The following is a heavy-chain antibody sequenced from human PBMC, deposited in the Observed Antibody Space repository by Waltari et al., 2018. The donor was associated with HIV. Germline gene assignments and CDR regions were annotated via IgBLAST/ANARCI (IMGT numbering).Heavy chain of an antibody. CDR1: GFTFTTSD. D-gene: IGHD2-21*01. V-gene: IGHV1-58*01. CDR2: IVVGSDNT. Sequence: QMQLVQSGPEVKKPGTSVNISCKASGFTFTTSDVQWVRPARGQRLEWIGWIVVGSDNTNYAQKFQERVTITRDMSTSTAYMELSSLTSEDTAVYYCAAGWGGTKYYFDYWGQGALVTVSS. J-gene: IGHJ4*02. CDR3: AAGWGGTKYYFDY.